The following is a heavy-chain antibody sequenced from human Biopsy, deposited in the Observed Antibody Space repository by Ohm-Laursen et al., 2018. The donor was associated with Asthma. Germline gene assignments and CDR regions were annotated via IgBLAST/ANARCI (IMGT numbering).Heavy chain of an antibody. Sequence: TLSLTWTVSGGYIDSHDWSWCWIRQSPGKGLQWLGYAHFSGSTHYNPSLDRRIRMSVDTSKSQVSLSPTSVSAADTAVYFCARVRRYGDIFFGMDVWGQGTTVTVSS. V-gene: IGHV4-30-4*01. J-gene: IGHJ6*01. CDR1: GGYIDSHDWS. D-gene: IGHD4-17*01. CDR2: AHFSGST. CDR3: ARVRRYGDIFFGMDV.